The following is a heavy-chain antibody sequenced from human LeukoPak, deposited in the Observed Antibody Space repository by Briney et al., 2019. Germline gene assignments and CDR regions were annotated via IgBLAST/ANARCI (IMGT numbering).Heavy chain of an antibody. CDR3: ARQVSYRQWLVTLGGYYFDY. CDR2: IYYSGST. D-gene: IGHD6-19*01. J-gene: IGHJ4*02. CDR1: GGSISSGDYY. Sequence: PSQTLSLTCTVSGGSISSGDYYWSWIRQPPGKGLEWIGYIYYSGSTYYNPSLKSRVTISVDTSKNQFSLKLSSVTAADTAVYYCARQVSYRQWLVTLGGYYFDYWGQGTLVTVSS. V-gene: IGHV4-30-4*08.